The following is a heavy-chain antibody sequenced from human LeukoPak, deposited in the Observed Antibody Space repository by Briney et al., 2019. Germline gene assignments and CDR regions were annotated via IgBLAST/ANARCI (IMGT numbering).Heavy chain of an antibody. CDR1: GGSISSCY. D-gene: IGHD3-22*01. Sequence: SETLSLTCTVSGGSISSCYWSWIRQPPGKGLEWIGYIYYSGSTNYNPSLKSRVTISVDTSKNQFSLKLSSVTAADTAVYYCARVRRYDNYWYFDLWGRGTLVTVSS. V-gene: IGHV4-59*08. CDR3: ARVRRYDNYWYFDL. J-gene: IGHJ2*01. CDR2: IYYSGST.